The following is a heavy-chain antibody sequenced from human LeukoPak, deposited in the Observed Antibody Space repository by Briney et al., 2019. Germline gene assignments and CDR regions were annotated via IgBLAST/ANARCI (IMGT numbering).Heavy chain of an antibody. D-gene: IGHD4-23*01. Sequence: GASVKVSCKVSGYTLTELSMHWVRQAPGKGLEWMGGFDPEDGETIYAQKFQGRVTMTRNTSISTAYMELSSLRSEDTAVYYCAREAFLPTVIKPWDYWGQGTLVTVSS. CDR2: FDPEDGET. J-gene: IGHJ4*02. V-gene: IGHV1-24*01. CDR3: AREAFLPTVIKPWDY. CDR1: GYTLTELS.